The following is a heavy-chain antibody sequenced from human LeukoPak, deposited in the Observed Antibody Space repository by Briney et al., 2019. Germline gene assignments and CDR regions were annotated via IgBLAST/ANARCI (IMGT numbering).Heavy chain of an antibody. CDR3: ARGPGSG. D-gene: IGHD6-19*01. CDR1: GGSFSGHY. J-gene: IGHJ4*02. CDR2: INHSGST. V-gene: IGHV4-34*01. Sequence: SETLSLTCAVYGGSFSGHYWSWIRQPPGKGLEWIGEINHSGSTNYNPSLKSRVTISVDTSKNQFSLKLSSVTAADTAVYYCARGPGSGWGQGALVTVSS.